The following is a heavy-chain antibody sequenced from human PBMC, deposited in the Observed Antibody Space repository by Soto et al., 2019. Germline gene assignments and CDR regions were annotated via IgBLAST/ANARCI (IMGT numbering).Heavy chain of an antibody. CDR1: GFTFSSYS. Sequence: LRLSCAASGFTFSSYSMNWVRQAPGKGLEWVANIKQDGSEKYYVDSVKGRFTISRDNAKNSLYLQMNSLRAEDTAVYYCARAFSEIDAFDIWGQGTMVTVSS. D-gene: IGHD1-26*01. CDR2: IKQDGSEK. CDR3: ARAFSEIDAFDI. V-gene: IGHV3-7*03. J-gene: IGHJ3*02.